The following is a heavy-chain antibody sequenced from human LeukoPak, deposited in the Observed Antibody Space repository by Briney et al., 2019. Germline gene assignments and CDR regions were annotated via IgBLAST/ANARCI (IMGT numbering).Heavy chain of an antibody. J-gene: IGHJ5*02. Sequence: GGSLRLSCAASGFTFSSYWMSWVRQAPGKGLEWVANIKQDGSEKYYVDSVKGRFTISRDNAKNSLYLQMNSLRAEDTAVYYCARDRSAATGTTTWFDPWGQGTLVTVSS. CDR2: IKQDGSEK. CDR3: ARDRSAATGTTTWFDP. V-gene: IGHV3-7*01. D-gene: IGHD1-1*01. CDR1: GFTFSSYW.